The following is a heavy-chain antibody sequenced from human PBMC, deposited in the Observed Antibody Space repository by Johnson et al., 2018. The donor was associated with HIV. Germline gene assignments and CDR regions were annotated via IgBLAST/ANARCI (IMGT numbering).Heavy chain of an antibody. CDR3: ARGDGYRRAFDI. CDR2: ISGSGNSI. CDR1: RLIFSDYY. Sequence: QVQLVESGGGLVKPGGSLRLSCAASRLIFSDYYMSWIRQAPGKGLEWVSYISGSGNSIYYADSVKGRFTISRDNAKNSLYLQMNSLRAEDTAVYYCARGDGYRRAFDIWGQGTMVTVSS. D-gene: IGHD1-1*01. J-gene: IGHJ3*02. V-gene: IGHV3-11*04.